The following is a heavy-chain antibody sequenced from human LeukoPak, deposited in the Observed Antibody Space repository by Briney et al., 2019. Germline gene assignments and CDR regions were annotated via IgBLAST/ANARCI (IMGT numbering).Heavy chain of an antibody. D-gene: IGHD1-7*01. J-gene: IGHJ4*02. Sequence: GSLKLSCAASGITFGGSAMQWVRQASGKGLGWVGRIRSKANSYATAYAASVKGRFTISRDDSKNTAYLQMNSLKTEDTAVYYCTRGTTGPLSYWGQGTLVTVSS. V-gene: IGHV3-73*01. CDR1: GITFGGSA. CDR3: TRGTTGPLSY. CDR2: IRSKANSYAT.